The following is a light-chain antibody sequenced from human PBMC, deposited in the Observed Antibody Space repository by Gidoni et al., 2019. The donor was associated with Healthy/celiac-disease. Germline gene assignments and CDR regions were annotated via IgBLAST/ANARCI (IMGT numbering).Light chain of an antibody. CDR1: QSISSY. CDR3: QQSYSTPLT. Sequence: QSPSSLSASIGDRVCITCRASQSISSYLNWYQQKPGKAPKLLIYAGSSLQSGVPSRFSGSGSGTDFTLTISSLQPEEFATYYCQQSYSTPLTFGGGTKVEIK. J-gene: IGKJ4*02. CDR2: AGS. V-gene: IGKV1-39*01.